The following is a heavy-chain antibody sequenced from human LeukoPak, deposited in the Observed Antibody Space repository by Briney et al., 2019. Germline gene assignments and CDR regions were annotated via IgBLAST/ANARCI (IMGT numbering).Heavy chain of an antibody. J-gene: IGHJ5*02. CDR2: INHRGST. V-gene: IGHV4-34*01. CDR1: GGSFRGYY. Sequence: SETLSLTCAVYGGSFRGYYWSWLRQPPGKGLEWIGEINHRGSTNYNPSLKRRGTIPLDPCKNQVSLKVRNVTAADTVVYYCARGEVVEGFDPWGQGTLVTVSS. CDR3: ARGEVVEGFDP. D-gene: IGHD2-15*01.